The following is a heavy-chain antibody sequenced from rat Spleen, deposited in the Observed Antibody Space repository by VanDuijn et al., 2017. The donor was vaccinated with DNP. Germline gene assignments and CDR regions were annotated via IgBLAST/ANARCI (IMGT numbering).Heavy chain of an antibody. CDR1: GFTFNNYD. Sequence: EVQLVESGGGLVQPGRSLKLSCGASGFTFNNYDMAWVRQTPTKGLEWVASIGTSGGSTYFRDSVKGRFTVSRDDARNTLYLQMDMLRSEDTATYYCTRVAYNWFPHWGQGTLVTVSS. CDR3: TRVAYNWFPH. CDR2: IGTSGGST. J-gene: IGHJ3*01. V-gene: IGHV5S13*01.